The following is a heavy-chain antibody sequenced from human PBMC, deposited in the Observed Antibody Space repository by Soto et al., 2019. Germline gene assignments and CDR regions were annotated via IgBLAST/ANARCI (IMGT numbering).Heavy chain of an antibody. CDR1: GYDFTAYD. CDR3: GRGPSPRAPAGGTPYYFAMDV. V-gene: IGHV1-8*02. J-gene: IGHJ6*02. Sequence: ASVKVSCKASGYDFTAYDINWVRQASGQGLEWMGWMNPINGATGSARRFQGRVSMTRNTATGTAYLELTSLRSDDSAVYYCGRGPSPRAPAGGTPYYFAMDVWGQGTTVTVS. D-gene: IGHD6-13*01. CDR2: MNPINGAT.